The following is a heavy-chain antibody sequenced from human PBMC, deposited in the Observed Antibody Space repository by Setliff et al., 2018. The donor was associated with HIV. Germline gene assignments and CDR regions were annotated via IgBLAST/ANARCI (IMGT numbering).Heavy chain of an antibody. CDR2: ITTSSALI. V-gene: IGHV3-48*01. Sequence: PGGSLRLSCAASGFTLTGYSIIWVRQAPGKGLEWLAYITTSSALIHYADSVKGRFTVSRDNAKNSVYLQMDSLRVEDTALYYCARDPSAIAAAGGGIYYYYYMDVWGKGTTVTVSS. D-gene: IGHD6-13*01. CDR1: GFTLTGYS. CDR3: ARDPSAIAAAGGGIYYYYYMDV. J-gene: IGHJ6*03.